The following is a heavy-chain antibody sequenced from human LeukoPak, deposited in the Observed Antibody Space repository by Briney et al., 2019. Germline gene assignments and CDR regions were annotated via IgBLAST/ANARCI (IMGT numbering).Heavy chain of an antibody. J-gene: IGHJ4*02. CDR3: ARHVGIYSDYDY. CDR1: GGSISSYY. CDR2: IYYSGST. V-gene: IGHV4-59*08. D-gene: IGHD1-26*01. Sequence: SETLSLTCTVSGGSISSYYWSWIRQPPGKGLEWIGYIYYSGSTNYNPSVKSRVTISVDTSKNQFSLKLSSVTAADTAVYYCARHVGIYSDYDYWGQGTLVTVSS.